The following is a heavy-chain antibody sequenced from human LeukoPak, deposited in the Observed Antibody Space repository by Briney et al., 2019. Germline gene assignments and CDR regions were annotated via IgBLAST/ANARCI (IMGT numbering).Heavy chain of an antibody. J-gene: IGHJ4*02. CDR1: GFTLDDYA. CDR2: INKNRGII. D-gene: IGHD2-21*02. CDR3: AKADCGGDCYLIAS. Sequence: PGRSLRLSCAASGFTLDDYAMHWVRQVPGRGLEWVSGINKNRGIIGYADSVKGRFTIARDNAKSSMYLEMNSLRAEDTAFYFCAKADCGGDCYLIASWGQGTLVTLSS. V-gene: IGHV3-9*01.